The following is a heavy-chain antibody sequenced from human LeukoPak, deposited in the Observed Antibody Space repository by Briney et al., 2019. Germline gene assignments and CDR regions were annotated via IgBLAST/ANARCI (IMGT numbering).Heavy chain of an antibody. CDR2: IRYDGSNK. J-gene: IGHJ6*03. D-gene: IGHD4-23*01. CDR3: AKDDGYGGNSFYYYYYMDV. V-gene: IGHV3-30*02. Sequence: GGSLRLSCAASGFTFSSYGMHWVRQAPGKGLERVAVIRYDGSNKYYADSVKGRFTISRDNSKNTLYLQMNSLRAEDTAVYYCAKDDGYGGNSFYYYYYMDVWGKGTTVTVSS. CDR1: GFTFSSYG.